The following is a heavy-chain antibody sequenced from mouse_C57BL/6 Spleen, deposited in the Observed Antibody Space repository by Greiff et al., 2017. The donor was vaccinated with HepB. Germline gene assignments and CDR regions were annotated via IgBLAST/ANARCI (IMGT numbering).Heavy chain of an antibody. CDR2: ISSGSSTI. CDR1: GFTFSDYG. V-gene: IGHV5-17*01. CDR3: ARPYYAMDY. J-gene: IGHJ4*01. Sequence: LQQSGGGLVKPGGSLKLSCAASGFTFSDYGMHWVRQAPEKGLEWVAYISSGSSTIYYADTVKGRFTISRDNAKNTLFLQMTSLRSEDTAMYYCARPYYAMDYWGQGTSVTVSS.